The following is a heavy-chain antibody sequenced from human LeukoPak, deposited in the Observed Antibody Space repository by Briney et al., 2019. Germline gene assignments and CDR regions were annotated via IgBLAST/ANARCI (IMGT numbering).Heavy chain of an antibody. CDR1: GFTFSSYA. CDR3: AKDRPNYYGSNGHYYKLNGDC. CDR2: ITSSGAAT. D-gene: IGHD3-22*01. J-gene: IGHJ4*02. V-gene: IGHV3-23*01. Sequence: GGSLRLSCAASGFTFSSYAMSWVRQAPGKGLEWASSITSSGAATYYADSVKGRFTISRDNSDNTLYLQMNSLRAEDTAVYYCAKDRPNYYGSNGHYYKLNGDCWGQGTLVTVSS.